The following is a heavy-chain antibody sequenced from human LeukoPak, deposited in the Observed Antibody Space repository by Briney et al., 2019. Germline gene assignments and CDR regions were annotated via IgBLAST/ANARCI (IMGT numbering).Heavy chain of an antibody. CDR3: ARDGYHYYGSGTYFGYYYMDV. J-gene: IGHJ6*03. V-gene: IGHV3-11*04. Sequence: PGGSLRLSCAASGFTFSDYYMSWIRQAPGKGLEWVSYISSSGSTIYYADSVKGRFTISRDNAKNSLYLQMNSLRAEDTAVYYCARDGYHYYGSGTYFGYYYMDVWGKGTTVTISS. CDR1: GFTFSDYY. CDR2: ISSSGSTI. D-gene: IGHD3-10*01.